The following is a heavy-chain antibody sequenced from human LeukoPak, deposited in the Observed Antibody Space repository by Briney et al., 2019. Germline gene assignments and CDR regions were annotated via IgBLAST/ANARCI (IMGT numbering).Heavy chain of an antibody. J-gene: IGHJ4*02. D-gene: IGHD1-26*01. Sequence: GGSLRLSCAASGFTFSSYAMNWVRQAPGKGLEWVSVISGSGGNTYYADSVKGRFTISRDNSKNTLYLQMDSLRAEDTATYYCAKVWSGGIVGADYWGQGTLVTVSP. V-gene: IGHV3-23*01. CDR3: AKVWSGGIVGADY. CDR1: GFTFSSYA. CDR2: ISGSGGNT.